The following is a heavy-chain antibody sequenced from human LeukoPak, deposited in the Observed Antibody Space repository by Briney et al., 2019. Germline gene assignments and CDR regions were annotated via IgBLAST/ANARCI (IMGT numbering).Heavy chain of an antibody. CDR2: IYYSGST. V-gene: IGHV4-39*07. Sequence: PSETLSLTCTVSGGSISSSSYYWGWIRQPPGKGLEWIGSIYYSGSTYYNPSLKSRVTISVDTSKNQFSLKLSSVTAADTAVYYCARGATYYDILTGYYFDYWGQGTLVTVSS. D-gene: IGHD3-9*01. J-gene: IGHJ4*02. CDR1: GGSISSSSYY. CDR3: ARGATYYDILTGYYFDY.